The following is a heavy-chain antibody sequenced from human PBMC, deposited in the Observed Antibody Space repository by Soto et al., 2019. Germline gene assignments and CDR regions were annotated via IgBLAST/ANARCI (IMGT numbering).Heavy chain of an antibody. J-gene: IGHJ6*02. CDR2: VDPTDSYS. D-gene: IGHD3-10*01. CDR3: ARDSFSTSWNYCTYYGYARDV. V-gene: IGHV5-10-1*01. CDR1: GYSFTNYW. Sequence: LKISCQCSGYSFTNYWITWVRQMPGKGLEWLGRVDPTDSYSNYSPSFQGHVTISADKSISTAYLQWSSLKASDTAMYYCARDSFSTSWNYCTYYGYARDVWGRGTTATV.